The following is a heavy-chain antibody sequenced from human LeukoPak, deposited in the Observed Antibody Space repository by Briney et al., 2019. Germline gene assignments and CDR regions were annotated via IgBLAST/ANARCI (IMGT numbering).Heavy chain of an antibody. D-gene: IGHD6-13*01. CDR2: IYSGGST. V-gene: IGHV3-66*01. CDR3: AKVSGGYSSSWLGYFDY. CDR1: GFTVSSNY. Sequence: PGGSLRLSCAASGFTVSSNYMSWVRQAPGKGLEWVSVIYSGGSTYYADSVKGRFTISRDNSKNTLYLQMNSPRAEDTAVYYCAKVSGGYSSSWLGYFDYWGQGTLVTVSS. J-gene: IGHJ4*02.